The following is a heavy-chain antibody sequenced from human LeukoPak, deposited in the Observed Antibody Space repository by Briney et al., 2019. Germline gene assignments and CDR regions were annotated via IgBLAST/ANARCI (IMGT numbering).Heavy chain of an antibody. J-gene: IGHJ6*04. CDR2: ISTSGSII. Sequence: GGSLRLSCAASGFTFSDYYMTWIRQAPGKGLEWVSYISTSGSIIYYTDSVKGRFTISRDNAKNSLYLQMNSLRVEDTAMYYCARDWSGYGELDVWGKGTTVTVSS. V-gene: IGHV3-11*04. CDR1: GFTFSDYY. D-gene: IGHD5-12*01. CDR3: ARDWSGYGELDV.